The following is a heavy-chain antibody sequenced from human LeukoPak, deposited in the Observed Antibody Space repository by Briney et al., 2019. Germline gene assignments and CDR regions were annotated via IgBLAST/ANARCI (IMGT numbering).Heavy chain of an antibody. CDR3: ARSGDLDY. CDR1: GGSFSGYY. J-gene: IGHJ4*02. Sequence: SEALSLTCAVYGGSFSGYYWSWIRQPPGKGLEWIGEINHSGSTNYNPSLESRVTISVDTSKNQFSLKLSSVTAADTAVYYCARSGDLDYWGQGTLVTVSS. D-gene: IGHD3-10*01. V-gene: IGHV4-34*01. CDR2: INHSGST.